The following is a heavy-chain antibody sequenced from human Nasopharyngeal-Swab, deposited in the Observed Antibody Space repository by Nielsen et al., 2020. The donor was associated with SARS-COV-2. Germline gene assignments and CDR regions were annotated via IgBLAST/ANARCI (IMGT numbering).Heavy chain of an antibody. Sequence: SETLSLTCTVSGGSISSYYWSWIRQPPGKGLEWIGYIYYSGSTNYNPPLKSRVTISVHMSKNQFSLKLSSVTAADTAVYSCARVRIAAAGIGWFAPWGQGTLVTVSS. CDR3: ARVRIAAAGIGWFAP. CDR2: IYYSGST. CDR1: GGSISSYY. D-gene: IGHD6-13*01. V-gene: IGHV4-59*01. J-gene: IGHJ5*02.